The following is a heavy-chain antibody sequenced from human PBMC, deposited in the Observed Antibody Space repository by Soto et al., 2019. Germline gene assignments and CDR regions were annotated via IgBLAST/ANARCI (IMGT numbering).Heavy chain of an antibody. Sequence: GGSLRLSCAASGFTFSSYAMSWVRQAPGKGLEWVSAISGSGGSTYYADSVKGRFTISRDNSKNTLYLQMNSLRAEDTAVYYCAIGHDYGDYYFDYWGQGTLVTVSS. V-gene: IGHV3-23*01. CDR2: ISGSGGST. J-gene: IGHJ4*02. D-gene: IGHD4-17*01. CDR1: GFTFSSYA. CDR3: AIGHDYGDYYFDY.